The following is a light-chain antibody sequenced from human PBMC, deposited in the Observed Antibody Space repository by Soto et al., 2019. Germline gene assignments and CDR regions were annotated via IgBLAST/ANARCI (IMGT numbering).Light chain of an antibody. Sequence: IQLTQSPSSLSASVGDRVTSTCRASQDIAIYLAWYQQKPGEAPKLLIYAASTLYGGVPSRFSGSGSGTDFALTITSLHAEDFATHYCQQLRMYPSTFGGGTKVEIK. CDR1: QDIAIY. CDR2: AAS. V-gene: IGKV1-9*01. CDR3: QQLRMYPST. J-gene: IGKJ4*01.